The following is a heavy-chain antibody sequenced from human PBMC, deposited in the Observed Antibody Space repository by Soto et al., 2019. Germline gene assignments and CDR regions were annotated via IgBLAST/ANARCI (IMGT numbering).Heavy chain of an antibody. J-gene: IGHJ3*02. CDR2: ISAYNGNT. D-gene: IGHD6-19*01. CDR1: GYTFTSYG. Sequence: ASVKVSCKASGYTFTSYGISWVRQAPGQGLEWMGWISAYNGNTNYAQKLQGRVTMTTDTSTSTAYMELRSLRSDDTAVYYCAKTPARIAVAAFDIWGQGTMVTVSS. CDR3: AKTPARIAVAAFDI. V-gene: IGHV1-18*01.